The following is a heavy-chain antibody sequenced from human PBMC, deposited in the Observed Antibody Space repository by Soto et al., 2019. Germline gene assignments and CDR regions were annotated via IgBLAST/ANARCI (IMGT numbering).Heavy chain of an antibody. D-gene: IGHD4-17*01. CDR1: GFTFSSYG. CDR2: IWYDGSNK. Sequence: QVQLVESGGGVVQPGRSLRLSCAASGFTFSSYGMHWVRQAPGKGLEWVAVIWYDGSNKYYADSVKGRFTISRDNSKNTLYLQMNSLRAEDTAVYYCARDRGYGDSLNPFDYRGQGTLVTVSS. CDR3: ARDRGYGDSLNPFDY. V-gene: IGHV3-33*01. J-gene: IGHJ4*02.